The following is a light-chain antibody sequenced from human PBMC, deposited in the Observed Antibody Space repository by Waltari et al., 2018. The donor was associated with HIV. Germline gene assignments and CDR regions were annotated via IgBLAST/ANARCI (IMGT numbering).Light chain of an antibody. CDR3: AAWDASLSVV. CDR1: SSNIGRNY. J-gene: IGLJ2*01. V-gene: IGLV1-47*01. CDR2: TNK. Sequence: QSVLTQPPSASGTPGQRVTISCSGSSSNIGRNYVYWYQQLPGTAPKLLIYTNKRRPSGVPDRFSGSKSGTSASLAISGLRSEDEADYYCAAWDASLSVVFGGGTKLTVL.